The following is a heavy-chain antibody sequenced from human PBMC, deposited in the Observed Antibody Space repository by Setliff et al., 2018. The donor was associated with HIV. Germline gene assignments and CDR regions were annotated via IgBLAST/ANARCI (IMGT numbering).Heavy chain of an antibody. V-gene: IGHV1-8*01. CDR3: ARGLAVAGKSYYSYYYMDV. J-gene: IGHJ6*03. CDR1: GYTFTSYD. Sequence: GASVKVSCKASGYTFTSYDINWVRQATGQGLEWMGWKNPNSGNTGYAQKFQGRVTMTRNTSISTAYMELSSLISEDTAVYYCARGLAVAGKSYYSYYYMDVWGKGTTVTVSS. CDR2: KNPNSGNT. D-gene: IGHD6-19*01.